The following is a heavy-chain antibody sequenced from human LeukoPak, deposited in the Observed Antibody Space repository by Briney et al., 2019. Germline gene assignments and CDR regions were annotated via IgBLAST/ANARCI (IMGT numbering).Heavy chain of an antibody. CDR3: AREGGPYRPLDY. V-gene: IGHV4-4*02. Sequence: GSLRLSCAASGFSFSSYAMSWVRQPPGEGLEWIGEVHLSGRTNYNQSLEGRVTMSVDMSENHISLKLTSATAADTAVYYCAREGGPYRPLDYSGQGTLVTVPS. CDR1: GFSFSSYAM. J-gene: IGHJ4*02. CDR2: VHLSGRT.